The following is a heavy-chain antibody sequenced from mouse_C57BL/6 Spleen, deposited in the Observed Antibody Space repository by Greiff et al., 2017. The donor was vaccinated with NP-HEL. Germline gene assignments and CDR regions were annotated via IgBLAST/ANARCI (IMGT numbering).Heavy chain of an antibody. Sequence: QVQLQQSGADLARPGASVKMSCKASGYTFTSYTMHWVKQRPGQGLEWIGYINPSSGYTKYNQKFKDKATLTADKSSSTAYMQLSSLTSEDSAVYYCAKYYGSSFLYDDWGQGTTLTVSS. CDR2: INPSSGYT. J-gene: IGHJ2*01. CDR3: AKYYGSSFLYDD. V-gene: IGHV1-4*01. CDR1: GYTFTSYT. D-gene: IGHD1-1*01.